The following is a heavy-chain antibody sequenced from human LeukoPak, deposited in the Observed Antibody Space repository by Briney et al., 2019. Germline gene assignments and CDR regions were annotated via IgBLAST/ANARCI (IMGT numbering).Heavy chain of an antibody. Sequence: GGSLRLSCAASGFTFSSYAMSWVRQAPGKGLEWVSVIYSGGSTYYADSVKGRFTISRDNSKNTLYLQMNSLRAEDTAVYYCAREVFRGYSSSWRSDDIDYWGQGTLVTVSS. CDR1: GFTFSSYA. CDR2: IYSGGST. CDR3: AREVFRGYSSSWRSDDIDY. V-gene: IGHV3-66*02. D-gene: IGHD6-13*01. J-gene: IGHJ4*02.